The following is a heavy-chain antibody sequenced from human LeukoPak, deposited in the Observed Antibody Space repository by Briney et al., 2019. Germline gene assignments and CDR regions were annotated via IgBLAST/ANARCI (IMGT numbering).Heavy chain of an antibody. CDR1: GYTFTGYY. V-gene: IGHV1-2*02. D-gene: IGHD3-22*01. Sequence: GASVKVSYKASGYTFTGYYMHWVRQAPGQGLEWMGWINPNSGGTNYAQKFQGRVTMTRDTSISTAYMELSRLRSDDTAVYYCARDQDYDSSGSPVYWGQGTLVTVSS. CDR3: ARDQDYDSSGSPVY. J-gene: IGHJ4*02. CDR2: INPNSGGT.